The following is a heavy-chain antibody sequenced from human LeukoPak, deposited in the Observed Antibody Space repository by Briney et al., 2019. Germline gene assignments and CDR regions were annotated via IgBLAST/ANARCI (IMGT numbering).Heavy chain of an antibody. CDR3: AREEGYYGSGSQDY. CDR2: INHSGST. V-gene: IGHV4-34*01. CDR1: GGSFSGYY. D-gene: IGHD3-10*01. Sequence: SETLSLTCAVYGGSFSGYYWSWIRQPPGKGLEWIGEINHSGSTNYNPSLKSRVTMSVDTSKNQFSLKLSSVTAADTAVYYCAREEGYYGSGSQDYWGQGTLVTVSS. J-gene: IGHJ4*02.